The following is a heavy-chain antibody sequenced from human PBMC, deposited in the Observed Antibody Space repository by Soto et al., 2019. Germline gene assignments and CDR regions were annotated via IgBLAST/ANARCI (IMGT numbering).Heavy chain of an antibody. CDR1: GGSIRNTNW. J-gene: IGHJ6*02. CDR3: ARDHDKYCIFTSSHAMAV. V-gene: IGHV4-4*02. D-gene: IGHD3-9*01. Sequence: PAETLSLTCVVSGGSIRNTNWWAWVRQTPGKGLEWIGDIYHNGTSNYNPSLKGRATISVDRSQDQFSLRQNSVIDADTGVYYCARDHDKYCIFTSSHAMAVWGQGTPVTVSS. CDR2: IYHNGTS.